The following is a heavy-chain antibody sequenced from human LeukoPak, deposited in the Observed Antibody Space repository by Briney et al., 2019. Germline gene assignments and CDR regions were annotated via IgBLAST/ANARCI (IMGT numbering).Heavy chain of an antibody. D-gene: IGHD3-10*01. J-gene: IGHJ3*02. CDR2: IYHSGST. Sequence: PSETLSLTCTVSGGSISSYYWSWIRQPPGKGLEWIGYIYHSGSTYYNPSLKSRVTISVDRSKNQFSLKLSSVTAADTAVYYCARGHGSGSSAFDIWGQGTMVTVSS. V-gene: IGHV4-59*12. CDR1: GGSISSYY. CDR3: ARGHGSGSSAFDI.